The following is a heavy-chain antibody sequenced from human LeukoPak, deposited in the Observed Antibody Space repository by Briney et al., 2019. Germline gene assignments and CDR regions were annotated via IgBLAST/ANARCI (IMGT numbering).Heavy chain of an antibody. Sequence: GGSLKISCKASGYNFPKSWIGWVRQMPGKGLEWMAIVYPDDSRTKYSPSFQGQVTISADKSINTAYLQWSSLRASDTAMYYCARPDYFASHDWGQGTLVTVSS. CDR1: GYNFPKSW. D-gene: IGHD2/OR15-2a*01. V-gene: IGHV5-51*01. J-gene: IGHJ4*02. CDR2: VYPDDSRT. CDR3: ARPDYFASHD.